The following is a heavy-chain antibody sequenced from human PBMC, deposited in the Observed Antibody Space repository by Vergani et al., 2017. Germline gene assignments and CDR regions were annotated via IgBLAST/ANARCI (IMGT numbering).Heavy chain of an antibody. D-gene: IGHD3-10*01. J-gene: IGHJ5*02. CDR1: GCSMSGYY. CDR2: MYHSCST. Sequence: QVRLQESGPGLVKPSETLSLTCSVSGCSMSGYYWSWIRQPPGKELEWIGYMYHSCSTNYNPSLETRVTISGDTSKNQFSLKLNSVTAADTAVYYCGRVADFYGLGSRLLDLWGQGILVTVSS. CDR3: GRVADFYGLGSRLLDL. V-gene: IGHV4-59*01.